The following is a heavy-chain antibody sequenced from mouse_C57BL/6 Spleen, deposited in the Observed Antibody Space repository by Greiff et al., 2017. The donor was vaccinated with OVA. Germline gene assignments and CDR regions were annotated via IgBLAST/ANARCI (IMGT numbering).Heavy chain of an antibody. V-gene: IGHV1-18*01. Sequence: VQLQQSGPELVKPGASVKIPCKASGYTFTDYNMDWVKQSHGKSLEWIGDINPNNGGTIYNQKFKGKATLTVDKSSSTAYMELRSQTSEDTAVYYCARRGGYNWYFDVWGTGTTVTVSS. CDR3: ARRGGYNWYFDV. CDR1: GYTFTDYN. D-gene: IGHD2-2*01. J-gene: IGHJ1*03. CDR2: INPNNGGT.